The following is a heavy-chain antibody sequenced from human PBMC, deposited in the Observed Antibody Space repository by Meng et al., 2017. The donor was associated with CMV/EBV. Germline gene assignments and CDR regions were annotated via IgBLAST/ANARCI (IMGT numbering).Heavy chain of an antibody. Sequence: GESLKISCAASGFTFDDYGVSWVRQAPGKGLEWVSDINWNGGSTGYADSVKGRFTISRDNAKNSLYLQMNSLRAEDTAVYYCARVGTIFRGYYFDYWGQGTLVTVSS. V-gene: IGHV3-20*04. CDR1: GFTFDDYG. CDR2: INWNGGST. CDR3: ARVGTIFRGYYFDY. D-gene: IGHD3-3*01. J-gene: IGHJ4*02.